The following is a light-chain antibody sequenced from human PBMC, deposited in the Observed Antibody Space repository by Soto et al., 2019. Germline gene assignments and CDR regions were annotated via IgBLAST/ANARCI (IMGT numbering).Light chain of an antibody. V-gene: IGKV3D-20*02. CDR1: HFVASSY. J-gene: IGKJ3*01. CDR2: GAS. Sequence: EIVLTQSPGTLSLSPGERATLSCRASHFVASSYVAWYQQKPGQAPRLLIYGASSRATGIPERFSGSGSGTDFTLTISRLEPEDFAVYYCQERTNWPPGITFGPGTTVDIK. CDR3: QERTNWPPGIT.